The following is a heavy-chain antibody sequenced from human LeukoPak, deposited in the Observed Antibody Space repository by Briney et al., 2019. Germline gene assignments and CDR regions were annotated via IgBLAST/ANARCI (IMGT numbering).Heavy chain of an antibody. Sequence: GGSLRLSCAASGFTFSGYWMHWVRQAPGKGLVWVSRIKSDGRSTTYADSVKGRFTISRDNVKNTLYLEMNSLRAEDTAVYYCARTFAAAHIDYWGQGTLFTPSS. CDR2: IKSDGRST. J-gene: IGHJ4*02. D-gene: IGHD2-15*01. V-gene: IGHV3-74*01. CDR1: GFTFSGYW. CDR3: ARTFAAAHIDY.